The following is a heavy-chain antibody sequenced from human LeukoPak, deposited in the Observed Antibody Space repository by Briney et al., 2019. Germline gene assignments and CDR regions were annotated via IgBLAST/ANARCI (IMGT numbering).Heavy chain of an antibody. D-gene: IGHD1-1*01. CDR1: GFTFSSYW. Sequence: GGSLRLSCAASGFTFSSYWMSWVRQAPGKGLEWVANIKQDGSEKYYVDSVKGRFTISRENAKNSLYLQMNSLRAGDTAVYYCARGGTTGTTDFDYWGQGTLVTVSS. CDR3: ARGGTTGTTDFDY. CDR2: IKQDGSEK. V-gene: IGHV3-7*01. J-gene: IGHJ4*02.